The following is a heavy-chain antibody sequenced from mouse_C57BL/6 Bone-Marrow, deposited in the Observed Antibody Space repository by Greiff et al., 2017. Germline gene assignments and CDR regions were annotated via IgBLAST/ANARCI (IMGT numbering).Heavy chain of an antibody. D-gene: IGHD2-2*01. V-gene: IGHV1-55*01. J-gene: IGHJ3*01. Sequence: QVKLQQPGAELVKPGASVKMSCKASGYTFTSYWITWVKQRPGQGLEWIGDIYPGSGSTNYNEKFKSKATLTVDTSSSTAYMQLSSLTSEDSAVYYCAREDYYGYESFAYWGQGTLVTVSA. CDR2: IYPGSGST. CDR3: AREDYYGYESFAY. CDR1: GYTFTSYW.